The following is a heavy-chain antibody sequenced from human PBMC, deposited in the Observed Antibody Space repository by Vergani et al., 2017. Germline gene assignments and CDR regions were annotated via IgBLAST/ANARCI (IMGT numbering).Heavy chain of an antibody. CDR2: ISWNSGSI. V-gene: IGHV3-9*01. CDR1: GFTFDDYA. Sequence: EVQLVESGGGLVQPGRSLRLSCAASGFTFDDYAMHWVRQAPGKGLEWVSGISWNSGSIGYADSVKGRFTISRDNAKNSLYLQMNSLRAEDTALYCCAKDTKYSSSWFDAFDIWGQGTMVTVSS. D-gene: IGHD6-13*01. J-gene: IGHJ3*02. CDR3: AKDTKYSSSWFDAFDI.